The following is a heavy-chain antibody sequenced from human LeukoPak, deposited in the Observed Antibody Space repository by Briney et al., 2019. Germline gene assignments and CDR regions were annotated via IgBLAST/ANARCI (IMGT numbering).Heavy chain of an antibody. J-gene: IGHJ5*02. Sequence: GASVKVSCKASGGTFSSYAISWVRQAPGQGLEWMGGIIPIFGTANYAQKFQGRVTITTDESTSTAYMELSSLRSEDTAVYYCARAGRVVVPAARGGWFAPWGQGTLVTVSS. D-gene: IGHD2-2*01. CDR1: GGTFSSYA. V-gene: IGHV1-69*05. CDR2: IIPIFGTA. CDR3: ARAGRVVVPAARGGWFAP.